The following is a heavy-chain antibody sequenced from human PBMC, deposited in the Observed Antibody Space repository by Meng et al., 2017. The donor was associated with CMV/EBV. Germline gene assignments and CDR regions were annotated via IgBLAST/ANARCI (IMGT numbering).Heavy chain of an antibody. D-gene: IGHD6-13*01. J-gene: IGHJ4*02. CDR2: IKGDGSHT. V-gene: IGHV3-74*01. CDR1: GFTFSDYW. Sequence: GGSLRLSCTASGFTFSDYWMHWVRQTPGKGLLWVSRIKGDGSHTIYGDSVKGRFTISRDNAKNTLYLQMNTLRVEDTAVYYCVRGGHSWNFDYWGQGSLVTVSS. CDR3: VRGGHSWNFDY.